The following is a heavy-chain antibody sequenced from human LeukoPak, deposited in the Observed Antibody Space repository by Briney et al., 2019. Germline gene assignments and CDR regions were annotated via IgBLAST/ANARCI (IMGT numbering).Heavy chain of an antibody. D-gene: IGHD6-13*01. CDR1: GYTLTELS. Sequence: GASVKVSCKVSGYTLTELSMHWVRQAPGKGLEWMGGFDPEDVETIYAQKFQGRVTMTEDTSTDTAYMELSSLRSEDTAVYYCATGGAAAGLNWFDPWGQGTLVTVSS. CDR2: FDPEDVET. J-gene: IGHJ5*02. V-gene: IGHV1-24*01. CDR3: ATGGAAAGLNWFDP.